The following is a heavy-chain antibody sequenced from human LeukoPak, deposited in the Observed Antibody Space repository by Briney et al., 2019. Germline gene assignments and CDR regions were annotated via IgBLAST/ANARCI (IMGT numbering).Heavy chain of an antibody. D-gene: IGHD1-14*01. CDR3: ARDNPRSYYYYMDV. CDR1: GFNFSTYG. CDR2: IKQDGSEK. Sequence: GGTLRLSCAASGFNFSTYGMSWVRQAPGKGLEWVANIKQDGSEKYYVDSVKGRFTISRDNAKNSLYLQMNSLRAEDTAVYYCARDNPRSYYYYMDVWGKGTTVTVSS. J-gene: IGHJ6*03. V-gene: IGHV3-7*01.